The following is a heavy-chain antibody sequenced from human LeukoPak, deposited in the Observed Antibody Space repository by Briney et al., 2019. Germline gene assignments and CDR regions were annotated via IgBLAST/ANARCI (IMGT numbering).Heavy chain of an antibody. V-gene: IGHV3-7*01. CDR3: ARHQRELGTSGYYAPHFDL. CDR2: IHQDGGET. Sequence: GGSLRLSCAASGFTFSNYWMSWVRQSPVKGLEWVANIHQDGGETFYLDSVKGRFTISRDNAKNSVSLQMHSLRAEDTALYYCARHQRELGTSGYYAPHFDLWGPGALVTVSS. J-gene: IGHJ4*02. D-gene: IGHD3-22*01. CDR1: GFTFSNYW.